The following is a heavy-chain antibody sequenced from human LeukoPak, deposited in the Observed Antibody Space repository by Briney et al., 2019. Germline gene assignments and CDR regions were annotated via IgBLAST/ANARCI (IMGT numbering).Heavy chain of an antibody. D-gene: IGHD3-10*01. J-gene: IGHJ5*02. V-gene: IGHV3-64*01. Sequence: GGSLRLSCTASGFTFSSFYMSWVRQAPGKGLEYVSAISSNGGSTYYANSVKGRFTISRDNSKNTLYLQMGSLRAEDMAVYYCARAGVTMVRGVITGWFDPWGQGTLVTVSS. CDR3: ARAGVTMVRGVITGWFDP. CDR1: GFTFSSFY. CDR2: ISSNGGST.